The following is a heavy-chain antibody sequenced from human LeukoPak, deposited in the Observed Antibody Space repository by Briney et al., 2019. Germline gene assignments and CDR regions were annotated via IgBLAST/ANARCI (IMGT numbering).Heavy chain of an antibody. CDR3: ARSNYGYPDY. J-gene: IGHJ4*02. CDR1: GYSISSGYY. D-gene: IGHD5-18*01. V-gene: IGHV4-38-2*01. Sequence: SETLSLTCAVSGYSISSGYYWGWIRQPPGKGLEWIGSIYHSGSTYYNPSLKSRVTISVDTSKNQFSLKLSSVTAADTAVYYCARSNYGYPDYWGRGTLVTVSS. CDR2: IYHSGST.